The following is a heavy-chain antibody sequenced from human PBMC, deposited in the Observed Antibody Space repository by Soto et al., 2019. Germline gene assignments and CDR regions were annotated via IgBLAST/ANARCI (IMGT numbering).Heavy chain of an antibody. D-gene: IGHD1-7*01. CDR3: AREFLRGELFDY. J-gene: IGHJ4*02. V-gene: IGHV3-21*01. Sequence: GWSLRLSCAASGFTFSSYSMNWVRQAPGKGLEWVSSISSSSSYIYYADSVKGRFTISRDNAKNSLYLQMNSLRAEDTAVYYCAREFLRGELFDYWGQGTLVTVSS. CDR1: GFTFSSYS. CDR2: ISSSSSYI.